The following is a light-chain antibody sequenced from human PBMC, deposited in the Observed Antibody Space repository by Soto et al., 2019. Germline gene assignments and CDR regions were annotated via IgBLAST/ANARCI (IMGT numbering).Light chain of an antibody. CDR2: EVS. J-gene: IGLJ3*02. CDR1: SSDVGGYNY. CDR3: TSYAGSNNLV. V-gene: IGLV2-8*01. Sequence: QSVLTQPPSASGSPGQSVTISCTGTSSDVGGYNYVSWYQQHPGKAPKLMIYEVSERPSGVSDRFSGSKSGNTASLTVSGLQAYDEADYYCTSYAGSNNLVFGGGTKLTVL.